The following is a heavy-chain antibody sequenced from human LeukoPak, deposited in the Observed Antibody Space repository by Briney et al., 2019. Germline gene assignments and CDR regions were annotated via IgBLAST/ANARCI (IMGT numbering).Heavy chain of an antibody. CDR1: GFTFSDYS. D-gene: IGHD5-24*01. J-gene: IGHJ4*02. CDR2: IGIDSGNT. V-gene: IGHV3-48*01. Sequence: GGSLRLSCAASGFTFSDYSMNWVRQAPGKGLEWISYIGIDSGNTNYADSVKGRFTISGDKAKNSLYLQMNSLRVEDTAVYYCARDYKYAFDNWGQGTLVTASS. CDR3: ARDYKYAFDN.